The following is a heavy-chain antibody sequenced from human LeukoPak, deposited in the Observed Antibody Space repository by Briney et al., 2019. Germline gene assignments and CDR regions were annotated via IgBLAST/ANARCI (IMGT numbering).Heavy chain of an antibody. CDR3: ARDRGSYFSDAFDI. CDR2: INPNSGVT. CDR1: GYTFTGYY. Sequence: GASVKVSCKASGYTFTGYYLHWVRQAPGQGLEWVGWINPNSGVTNYAQKFQGRVTMTRDTSISTAYMELSRLRSDDTAVYYCARDRGSYFSDAFDIWGQGTMVTVSS. D-gene: IGHD1-26*01. J-gene: IGHJ3*02. V-gene: IGHV1-2*02.